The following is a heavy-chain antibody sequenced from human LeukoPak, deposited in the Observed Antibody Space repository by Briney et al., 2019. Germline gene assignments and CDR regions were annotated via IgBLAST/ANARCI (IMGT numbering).Heavy chain of an antibody. V-gene: IGHV3-7*01. Sequence: PGGSLRLSCAAPGFTFRSYWINWARQAPGRGREWVASINHNGHVNYYVDSVKGRFTISRDNAKNSLYLQMNSLRAEDTAVYYCARVVSGFDYWGQGTLVTVSS. CDR2: INHNGHVN. CDR1: GFTFRSYW. CDR3: ARVVSGFDY. D-gene: IGHD3-10*01. J-gene: IGHJ4*02.